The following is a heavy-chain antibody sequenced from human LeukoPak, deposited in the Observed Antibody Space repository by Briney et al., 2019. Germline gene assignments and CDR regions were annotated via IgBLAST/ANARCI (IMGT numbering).Heavy chain of an antibody. CDR1: GGSISSGDYY. CDR2: IYSSGST. D-gene: IGHD6-25*01. CDR3: ARLLGAAKSDYFDS. J-gene: IGHJ4*02. V-gene: IGHV4-39*01. Sequence: KPSESQSLTCTGSGGSISSGDYYWAWLRQPPGKGLQWIGSIYSSGSTYYNPSLKSRVTISRDTSKNQFSLRLTSVTAADTAVYYCARLLGAAKSDYFDSWGQGTLVTVSS.